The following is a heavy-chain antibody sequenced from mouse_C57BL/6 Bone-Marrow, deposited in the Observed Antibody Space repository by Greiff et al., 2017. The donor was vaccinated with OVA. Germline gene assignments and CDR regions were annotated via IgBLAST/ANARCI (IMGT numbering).Heavy chain of an antibody. CDR1: GYTFTDYY. V-gene: IGHV1-19*01. CDR2: INPYNGGT. J-gene: IGHJ2*01. D-gene: IGHD1-1*01. Sequence: EVQRVESGPVLVKPGASVKMSCKASGYTFTDYYMNWVKQSHGKSLEWIGVINPYNGGTSYNQKFKGKATLTVDKSSSTAYMELNSLTSEDSAVYYCARDDYGSSYGYWGQGTTLTVSS. CDR3: ARDDYGSSYGY.